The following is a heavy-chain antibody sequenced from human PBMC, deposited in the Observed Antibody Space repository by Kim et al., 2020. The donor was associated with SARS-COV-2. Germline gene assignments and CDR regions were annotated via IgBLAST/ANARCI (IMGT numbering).Heavy chain of an antibody. CDR3: SRGKYSSSWYDTGPYYFD. Sequence: SETLSLTCAVYSGSFSGYYWSWIRQPPGKGLEWIGEINHSGSTNYNPSLKSRVTISVDTSKNQFSLKLSSVTAADTAVYYCSRGKYSSSWYDTGPYYFD. J-gene: IGHJ4*01. CDR2: INHSGST. CDR1: SGSFSGYY. D-gene: IGHD6-13*01. V-gene: IGHV4-34*01.